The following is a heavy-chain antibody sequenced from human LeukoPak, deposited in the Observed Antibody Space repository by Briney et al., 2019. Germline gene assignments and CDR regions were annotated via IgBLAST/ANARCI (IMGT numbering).Heavy chain of an antibody. CDR1: GGSISGYY. CDR2: IYYSGST. V-gene: IGHV4-59*01. D-gene: IGHD1-26*01. CDR3: ARERGWYSGSYVDS. J-gene: IGHJ4*02. Sequence: SETLSLTCTVSGGSISGYYWSWIRQPPGKRLEWIGYIYYSGSTYYNPSLKSRVTISVDTSQNHFSLRPTSVTAADTAVYYCARERGWYSGSYVDSWGQGTLVTVSS.